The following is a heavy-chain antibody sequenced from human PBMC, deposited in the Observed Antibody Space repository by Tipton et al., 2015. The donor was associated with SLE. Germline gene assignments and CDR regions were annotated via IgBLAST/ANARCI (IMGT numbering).Heavy chain of an antibody. D-gene: IGHD3-3*01. Sequence: TLSLTCAVSGGSITSYYWSWIRQSPGKGLEWIGYFYYSGSTKYNPSLKSRVTMSVDTSKNHFSVKLSPVTAADTAIYYCARVWSGYSSSYFDLWGRGTLVTVSS. CDR2: FYYSGST. CDR3: ARVWSGYSSSYFDL. J-gene: IGHJ2*01. CDR1: GGSITSYY. V-gene: IGHV4-59*01.